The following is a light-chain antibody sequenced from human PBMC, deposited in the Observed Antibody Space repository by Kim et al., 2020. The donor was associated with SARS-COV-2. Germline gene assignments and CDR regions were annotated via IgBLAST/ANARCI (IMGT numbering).Light chain of an antibody. CDR2: TAS. V-gene: IGKV1-39*01. J-gene: IGKJ2*01. Sequence: ASVGDRVNITCLASQNMANYINWYQQKRGKAPDLLIHTASTLHRGVPSRFTGSGYGTDFSLTINSLQPEDVATYYCQQSYTTPMYTFGRGTKLEI. CDR3: QQSYTTPMYT. CDR1: QNMANY.